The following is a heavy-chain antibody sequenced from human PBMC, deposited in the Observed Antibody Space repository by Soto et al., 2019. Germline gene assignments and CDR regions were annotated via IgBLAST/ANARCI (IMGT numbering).Heavy chain of an antibody. D-gene: IGHD6-19*01. CDR1: GYTFTSYG. V-gene: IGHV1-18*01. J-gene: IGHJ3*02. Sequence: ASVTVSCKASGYTFTSYGIIWVRQAPGQGLEWMGWISAYNGNTNYAQKLQGRVTMTTDTSTSTAYMELRSLRSDDTAVYYCARDPYSSGLNDAFDIWGQGTMVTVSS. CDR3: ARDPYSSGLNDAFDI. CDR2: ISAYNGNT.